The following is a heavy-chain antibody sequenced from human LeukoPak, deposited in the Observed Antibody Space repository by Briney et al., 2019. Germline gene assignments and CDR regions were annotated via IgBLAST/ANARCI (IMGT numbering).Heavy chain of an antibody. V-gene: IGHV3-23*01. CDR2: IVDSGGST. Sequence: PGGSLRLSCAVSGFTFSNYALSWVRQAPGKGLEWVSGIVDSGGSTYYADSVKGRFTISRDNSKNTLYLQMNSLTAENTAVYYCAKQWSRWGTPLLGGWGQGTLVTVSS. CDR3: AKQWSRWGTPLLGG. CDR1: GFTFSNYA. J-gene: IGHJ1*01. D-gene: IGHD1-14*01.